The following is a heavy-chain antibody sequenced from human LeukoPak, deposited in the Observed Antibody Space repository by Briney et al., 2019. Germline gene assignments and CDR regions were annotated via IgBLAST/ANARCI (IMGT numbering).Heavy chain of an antibody. D-gene: IGHD1-26*01. CDR3: ARVDSGSYSYAFDI. V-gene: IGHV1-2*02. CDR2: INPNSGGT. J-gene: IGHJ3*02. CDR1: GYTFTGYY. Sequence: EASVKVSCKASGYTFTGYYMHWVRQAPGQGLEWMGWINPNSGGTNYAQKFQGRVTMTRDTSISTAYMELSRLRSDDTAVYYCARVDSGSYSYAFDIWGQGTMVTVSS.